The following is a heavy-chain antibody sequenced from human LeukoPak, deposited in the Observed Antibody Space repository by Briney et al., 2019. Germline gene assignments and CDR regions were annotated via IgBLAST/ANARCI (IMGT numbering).Heavy chain of an antibody. D-gene: IGHD3-10*01. CDR2: INHSGST. CDR1: GGSISSYY. J-gene: IGHJ5*02. V-gene: IGHV4-34*01. CDR3: ARRGRILWFGERSDNWFDP. Sequence: SETLSLTCTVSGGSISSYYWSWIRQPPGKGLEWIGEINHSGSTNYNPSPKSRVTISVDTSKNQFSLKLSSVTAADTAVYYCARRGRILWFGERSDNWFDPWGQGTLVTVSS.